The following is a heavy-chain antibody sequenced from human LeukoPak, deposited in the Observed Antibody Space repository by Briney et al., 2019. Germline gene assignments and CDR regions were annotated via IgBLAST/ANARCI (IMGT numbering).Heavy chain of an antibody. J-gene: IGHJ6*03. CDR1: GYTFTGYY. D-gene: IGHD1-1*01. V-gene: IGHV1-2*02. CDR2: INPNSGGT. CDR3: ARVSDPYTKKAYYYYYYMDV. Sequence: ASVKVSCKASGYTFTGYYMHWVRQAPGQGLEWMGWINPNSGGTNYAQKFQGRVTMTRDTSISTAYMELSRLRSDDTAVYYCARVSDPYTKKAYYYYYYMDVWGKGTTVTVSS.